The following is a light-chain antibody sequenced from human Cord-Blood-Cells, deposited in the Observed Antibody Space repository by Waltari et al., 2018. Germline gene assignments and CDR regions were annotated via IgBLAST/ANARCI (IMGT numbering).Light chain of an antibody. CDR2: EVS. V-gene: IGLV2-8*01. CDR1: SSDVGGYNY. CDR3: SSYAGSNNLV. Sequence: QSALTQPPSASGSPGPSLTIPCTGTSSDVGGYNYVPWYQQHPGKAPKLMIYEVSKRPSGVPDRFSGSKSGNTASLTVSGLQAEDEADYYCSSYAGSNNLVFGGGTKLTVL. J-gene: IGLJ2*01.